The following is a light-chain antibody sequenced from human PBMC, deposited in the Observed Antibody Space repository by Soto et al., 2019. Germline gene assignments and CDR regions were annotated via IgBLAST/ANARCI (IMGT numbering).Light chain of an antibody. J-gene: IGKJ5*01. CDR3: QQRSNWPPIT. Sequence: EIVLTQSPGTKYYSPVQKATLCCXXXQSVSSTYLIWYQQKPGQAPRLLIYGASSRATGVPDRFSGGGSGTDFTLTISSLQSEDFATYYCQQRSNWPPITFGQGTRLEIK. CDR1: QSVSSTY. V-gene: IGKV3D-20*02. CDR2: GAS.